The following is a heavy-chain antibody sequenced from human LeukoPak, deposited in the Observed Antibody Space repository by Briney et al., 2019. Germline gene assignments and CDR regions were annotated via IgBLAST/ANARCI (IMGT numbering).Heavy chain of an antibody. D-gene: IGHD6-13*01. J-gene: IGHJ4*02. CDR3: ARRRVAAAGTSPSFDY. V-gene: IGHV4-4*07. CDR2: IYTSGST. CDR1: GGSISSYY. Sequence: PSETLSLTCTVSGGSISSYYWSWIRQPAGKGLEWIGRIYTSGSTNYNPSLKSRVTMSVDTTKNQFSLKLSSVTAADTAVYYCARRRVAAAGTSPSFDYWGQGTLVTVSS.